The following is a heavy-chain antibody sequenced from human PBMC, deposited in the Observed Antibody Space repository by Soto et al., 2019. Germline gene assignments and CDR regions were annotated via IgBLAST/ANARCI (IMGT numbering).Heavy chain of an antibody. Sequence: GGSLRLSCATSGFTFSSYTMHWVRQAPGKGLEWVALISYDGSNKYYADSVKGRFTISRDNSKNTLLLQMNSLRAEDTAVYYCARDFVVGGPTINYYYGMDVWGQGTTVT. V-gene: IGHV3-30-3*01. J-gene: IGHJ6*02. CDR1: GFTFSSYT. D-gene: IGHD1-26*01. CDR3: ARDFVVGGPTINYYYGMDV. CDR2: ISYDGSNK.